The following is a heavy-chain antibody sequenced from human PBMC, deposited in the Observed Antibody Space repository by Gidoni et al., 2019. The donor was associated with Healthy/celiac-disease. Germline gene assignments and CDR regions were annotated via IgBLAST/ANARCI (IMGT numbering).Heavy chain of an antibody. CDR3: ARYRVGATAFDY. Sequence: QVQLVQSGAEVKKPGASVKVSCKASGYTFTSYAMHWVRQAPGQRLEWMGWINAGNGNTKYSQKFQGRVTITRDTSASTAYMELSSLRSEDTAVYYCARYRVGATAFDYWGQGTLVTVSS. CDR1: GYTFTSYA. D-gene: IGHD1-26*01. CDR2: INAGNGNT. V-gene: IGHV1-3*01. J-gene: IGHJ4*02.